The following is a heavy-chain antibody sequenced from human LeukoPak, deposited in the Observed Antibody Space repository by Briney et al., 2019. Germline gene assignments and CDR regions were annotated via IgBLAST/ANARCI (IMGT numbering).Heavy chain of an antibody. CDR1: GFTFDDYA. V-gene: IGHV3-9*01. D-gene: IGHD1-26*01. CDR3: AKHAAGDYYYYGMDV. J-gene: IGHJ6*02. CDR2: ISWNSGSI. Sequence: GRSLRLSCAASGFTFDDYAMHWVRQAPGKGLEWVSGISWNSGSIGYADSVKGRFTISRDNAKNSLYLQMNSLRAEDTALYYCAKHAAGDYYYYGMDVWGQGTTVTVSS.